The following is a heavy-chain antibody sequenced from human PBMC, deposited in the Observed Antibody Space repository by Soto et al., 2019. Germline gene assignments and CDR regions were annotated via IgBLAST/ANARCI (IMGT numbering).Heavy chain of an antibody. CDR1: GFTFIDYP. D-gene: IGHD2-21*02. J-gene: IGHJ5*02. CDR2: VTHLSGIS. V-gene: IGHV1-69*12. Sequence: QVRLVQSGAEVRRPGSTVKVSCKASGFTFIDYPFSWVRQGPGQGLEWMGGVTHLSGISFYAQKCQGRLTITADESTSTVSMELSSLRSEDTAVYYCVKDGAFCGGDCYTNWFDHWGRGTLVTVAS. CDR3: VKDGAFCGGDCYTNWFDH.